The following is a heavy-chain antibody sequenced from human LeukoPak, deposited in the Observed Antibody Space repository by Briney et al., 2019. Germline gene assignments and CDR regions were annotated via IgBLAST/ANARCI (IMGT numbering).Heavy chain of an antibody. D-gene: IGHD1-7*01. CDR1: GYTFTSYD. CDR3: ARGYNWNYWERYYYYGMDV. CDR2: MNPNSGNT. J-gene: IGHJ6*02. Sequence: ASVKVSCTASGYTFTSYDINWVRQATGQGLEWMGWMNPNSGNTGYAQKFQGRVTMTRNTSISTAYMELSSLRSEDTAVYYCARGYNWNYWERYYYYGMDVWGQGTTVTVSS. V-gene: IGHV1-8*01.